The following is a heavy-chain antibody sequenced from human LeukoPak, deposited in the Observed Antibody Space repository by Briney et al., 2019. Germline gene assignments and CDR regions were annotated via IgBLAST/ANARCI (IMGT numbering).Heavy chain of an antibody. J-gene: IGHJ4*02. CDR3: ATRSSGHDC. D-gene: IGHD6-19*01. V-gene: IGHV4-34*01. CDR2: INHSGST. CDR1: GGSFSGYY. Sequence: PSETLSLTCAVYGGSFSGYYWSWIRQPPGKGLEWIGEINHSGSTNYNPSLKSRVTISVDTSKNQFSLKLSSVTAADTAVYYCATRSSGHDCWGQGTLVTVSS.